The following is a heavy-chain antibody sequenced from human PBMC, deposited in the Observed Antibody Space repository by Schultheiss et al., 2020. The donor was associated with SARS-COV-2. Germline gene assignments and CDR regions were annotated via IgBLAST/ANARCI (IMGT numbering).Heavy chain of an antibody. CDR2: ISAYNGNT. CDR1: GYTFTSYG. Sequence: ASVKVSCKASGYTFTSYGISWVRQAPGQGLEWMGWISAYNGNTNYAQKFQGWVTMTRDTSISTAYMELSRLRSDDTAVYYCARGRLVTPEEFRPFDYWGQGTLVTVSS. D-gene: IGHD2/OR15-2a*01. CDR3: ARGRLVTPEEFRPFDY. V-gene: IGHV1-18*01. J-gene: IGHJ4*02.